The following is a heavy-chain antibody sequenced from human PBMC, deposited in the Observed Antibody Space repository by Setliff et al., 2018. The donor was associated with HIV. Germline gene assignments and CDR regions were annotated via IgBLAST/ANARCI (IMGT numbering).Heavy chain of an antibody. J-gene: IGHJ6*03. CDR1: GGSFTGYY. D-gene: IGHD2-2*01. CDR3: ARGVVVVPAARDYHYYLDV. Sequence: SETLSLTCAVYGGSFTGYYWTWIRQPPGKGLEWIGEINHSGTTNHNPSLKSRVIISVDMSKNQFSLKVNSVTAADTAVYYCARGVVVVPAARDYHYYLDVWGKGTTVTV. CDR2: INHSGTT. V-gene: IGHV4-34*01.